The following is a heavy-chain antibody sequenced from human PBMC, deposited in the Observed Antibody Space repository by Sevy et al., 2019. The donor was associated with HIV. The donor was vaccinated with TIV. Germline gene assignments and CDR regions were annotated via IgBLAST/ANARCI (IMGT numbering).Heavy chain of an antibody. Sequence: GGSLRLSCAASGFTFSSYWMSWVRQAPGKGLEWVANIKQDGSEKYYVDSVKGRFTISRDNAKNSLYLQMNSLRAEDTAVYDCAGESSPPYYDFWSGYSWFDPWGQGTLVTVSS. D-gene: IGHD3-3*01. V-gene: IGHV3-7*01. CDR1: GFTFSSYW. CDR3: AGESSPPYYDFWSGYSWFDP. J-gene: IGHJ5*02. CDR2: IKQDGSEK.